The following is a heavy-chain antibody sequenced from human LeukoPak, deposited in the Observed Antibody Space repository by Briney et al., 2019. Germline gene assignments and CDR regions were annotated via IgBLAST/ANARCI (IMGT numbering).Heavy chain of an antibody. J-gene: IGHJ4*02. D-gene: IGHD1-26*01. V-gene: IGHV4-59*08. Sequence: PSETLSLTCNVSGYSISRGYYWSWIRQPPGEGLEWIGYIHYSGSTNYNPSLKSRVTMSLDTSESQVSLKLNSVTAADTAVYYCARHISSGGTYAHFDYWGQGTLVTVSS. CDR3: ARHISSGGTYAHFDY. CDR1: GYSISRGYY. CDR2: IHYSGST.